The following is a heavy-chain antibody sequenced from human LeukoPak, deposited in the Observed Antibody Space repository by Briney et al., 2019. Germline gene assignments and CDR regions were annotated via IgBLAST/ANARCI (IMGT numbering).Heavy chain of an antibody. V-gene: IGHV3-23*01. CDR1: GFSFSSYA. CDR3: ATTNSQWLQNYYYYYYMDV. CDR2: ISGSGSST. J-gene: IGHJ6*03. Sequence: GGSLRLSCAASGFSFSSYAMSWVRQAPGKGLEWVSAISGSGSSTNYADSVRGRFTISRDNSKNTLYLQMNSLRADDTAVYYCATTNSQWLQNYYYYYYMDVWGKGTTVTISS. D-gene: IGHD5-12*01.